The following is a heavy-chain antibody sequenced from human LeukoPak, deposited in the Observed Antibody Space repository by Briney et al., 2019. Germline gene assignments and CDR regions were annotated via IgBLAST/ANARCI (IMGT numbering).Heavy chain of an antibody. CDR1: GFTFSDYY. J-gene: IGHJ4*02. D-gene: IGHD3-16*02. CDR2: ISSSGSTK. CDR3: AKGKGGTMITFGGVIVFDY. V-gene: IGHV3-11*01. Sequence: GGSLRLSCAASGFTFSDYYMSWIRQAPGKGLEWVSYISSSGSTKYYADSVKGRFTISRDNSKNTLYLQMNSLRAEDTAVYYCAKGKGGTMITFGGVIVFDYWGQGTLVTVSS.